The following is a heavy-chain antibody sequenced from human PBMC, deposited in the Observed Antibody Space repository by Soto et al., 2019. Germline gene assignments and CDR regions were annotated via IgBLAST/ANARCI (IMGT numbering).Heavy chain of an antibody. Sequence: PAETLCFTCTVSVGSIKIGNFSWGWIRQRPGKGLDRLGFTYYSGVPYYNPSLKSRVTISVDTSMNRFSLTLTSVTAADTARYYCARDQAPYYDSWSGSSRDGYYGMDVWGPGITVTVSS. J-gene: IGHJ6*01. CDR1: VGSIKIGNFS. V-gene: IGHV4-31*03. D-gene: IGHD3-3*01. CDR2: TYYSGVP. CDR3: ARDQAPYYDSWSGSSRDGYYGMDV.